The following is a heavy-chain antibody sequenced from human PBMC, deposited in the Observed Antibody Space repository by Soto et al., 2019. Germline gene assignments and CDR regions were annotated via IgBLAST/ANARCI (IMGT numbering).Heavy chain of an antibody. Sequence: ASVKVSCKVSGYTLTELSMHWVRQAPGKGLEWMGGFDPEDGETIYAQKFQGRVTMTGDTSTDTAYMELSSLRSEDTAVYYCATDPWPSDTMIVDYWGQGTLVTVSS. CDR1: GYTLTELS. CDR3: ATDPWPSDTMIVDY. CDR2: FDPEDGET. V-gene: IGHV1-24*01. J-gene: IGHJ4*02. D-gene: IGHD3-22*01.